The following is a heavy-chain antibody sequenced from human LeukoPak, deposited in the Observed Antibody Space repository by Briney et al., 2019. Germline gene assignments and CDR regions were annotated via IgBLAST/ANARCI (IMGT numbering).Heavy chain of an antibody. D-gene: IGHD3-22*01. CDR3: ARESEYYYYDASGYSPGYFHH. Sequence: GGSLTLSCAGSGFTFSSYSMNWVRQAPGKGVGWVSYISSSGTTIYYADSVSGRFTISRDNAENSLYLQMNSLRDEDTAVYYCARESEYYYYDASGYSPGYFHHWGQGTLVTVSS. CDR2: ISSSGTTI. CDR1: GFTFSSYS. V-gene: IGHV3-48*02. J-gene: IGHJ1*01.